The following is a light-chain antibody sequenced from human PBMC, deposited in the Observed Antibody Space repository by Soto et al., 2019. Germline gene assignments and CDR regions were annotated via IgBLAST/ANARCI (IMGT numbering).Light chain of an antibody. V-gene: IGKV3-20*01. CDR1: QSVINSY. Sequence: VLTQSPGTLSLSAGERVTLSCRASQSVINSYLAWYQQKPDQAPSLLLYAAYNRATGIPDMFSGSGSGTDFTLTISRLEHEDFAVYYCQHYGTAPWTFGQGTKVEIK. J-gene: IGKJ1*01. CDR3: QHYGTAPWT. CDR2: AAY.